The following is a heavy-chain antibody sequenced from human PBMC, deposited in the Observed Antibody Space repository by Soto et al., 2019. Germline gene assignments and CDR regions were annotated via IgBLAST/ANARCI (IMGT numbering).Heavy chain of an antibody. CDR3: ATVASTHFDS. J-gene: IGHJ4*02. CDR1: GGSISSPSYN. Sequence: QVQLQESGPGLLKPSETLSLTCSVSGGSISSPSYNWGWVRQPPGKGPEWIGSCFYDGRTHYNPSLKSRLAISVDTARSQVSLILTSVTAADTAVYYCATVASTHFDSWGQGVLVTVSS. CDR2: CFYDGRT. D-gene: IGHD4-17*01. V-gene: IGHV4-39*01.